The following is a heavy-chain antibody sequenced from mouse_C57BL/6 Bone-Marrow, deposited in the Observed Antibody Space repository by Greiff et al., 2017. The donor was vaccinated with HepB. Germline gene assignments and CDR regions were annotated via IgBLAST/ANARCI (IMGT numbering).Heavy chain of an antibody. D-gene: IGHD1-1*01. CDR2: ISYDGSN. V-gene: IGHV3-6*01. Sequence: EVQLQESGPGLVKPSQSLSLTCSVTGYSITSGYYWNWIRQFPGNKLEWMGYISYDGSNNYNPSLKNRISITRDTSKNQLFLKLNSVTTEDTATYYCARDKTTEDYFDYWGQGTTLTVSS. CDR1: GYSITSGYY. J-gene: IGHJ2*01. CDR3: ARDKTTEDYFDY.